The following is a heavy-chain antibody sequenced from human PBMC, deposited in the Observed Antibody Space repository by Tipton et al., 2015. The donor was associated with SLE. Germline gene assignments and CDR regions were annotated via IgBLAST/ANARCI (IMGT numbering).Heavy chain of an antibody. J-gene: IGHJ4*02. V-gene: IGHV4-59*11. CDR3: ARERIAAAGTFDY. Sequence: LRLSCTVSGGSISSHYWSWIRQPPGKGLEWIGYIYYSGSTNYNPSLKSRVTISVDTSKNQFSLKLSSETATDTAVYYCARERIAAAGTFDYWGQGTLVTVSS. CDR1: GGSISSHY. D-gene: IGHD6-13*01. CDR2: IYYSGST.